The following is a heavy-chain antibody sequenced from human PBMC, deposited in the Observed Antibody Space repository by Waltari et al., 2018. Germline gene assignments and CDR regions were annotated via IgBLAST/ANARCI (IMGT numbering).Heavy chain of an antibody. CDR2: INNDGHWL. J-gene: IGHJ4*02. CDR3: VRDTPVTRVDH. CDR1: GFTFSSSW. D-gene: IGHD4-17*01. Sequence: EVQLVESGGGLVQPGGSLRLSCEASGFTFSSSWMHWVRQPPGKGLVGVSRINNDGHWLSYADSVKGRFTISRDDARNTLYLQMHSLRVEDTAVYYCVRDTPVTRVDHWGQGTLVTVSS. V-gene: IGHV3-74*01.